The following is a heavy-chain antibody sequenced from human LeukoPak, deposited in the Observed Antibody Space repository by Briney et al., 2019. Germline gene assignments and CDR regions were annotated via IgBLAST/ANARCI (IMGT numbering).Heavy chain of an antibody. D-gene: IGHD6-13*01. CDR3: ARDAEQQRGYMDV. CDR1: GFTFDDYA. V-gene: IGHV3-9*01. Sequence: PGGSLRLSCAASGFTFDDYAMHWVRQAPGKGLEWVSGISWNSGSIGYADSVKGRFTISRDNAKNSLYLQVNSLRAEDTAVYYCARDAEQQRGYMDVWGKGTTVTVSS. J-gene: IGHJ6*03. CDR2: ISWNSGSI.